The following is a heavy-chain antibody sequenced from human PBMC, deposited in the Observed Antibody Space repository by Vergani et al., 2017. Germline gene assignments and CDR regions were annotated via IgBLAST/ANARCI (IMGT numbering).Heavy chain of an antibody. J-gene: IGHJ4*02. CDR2: IYYSGST. CDR1: GGSISSSSYY. D-gene: IGHD3-10*01. CDR3: ARGGRVRGVITPGARLGFDY. V-gene: IGHV4-39*07. Sequence: QVQLQESGPGLVKPSETLSLTCTVSGGSISSSSYYWGWIRQPPGKGLEWIGSIYYSGSTYYNPSLKSRVTISVDTSKNQFSLKLSSVTAADTAVYYCARGGRVRGVITPGARLGFDYWGQGTLVTVSS.